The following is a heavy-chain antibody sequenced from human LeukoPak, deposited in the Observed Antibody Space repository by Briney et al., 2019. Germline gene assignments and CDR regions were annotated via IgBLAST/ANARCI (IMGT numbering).Heavy chain of an antibody. J-gene: IGHJ4*02. CDR3: ARDDGGVVVIPNDY. CDR1: GYTFTGYY. Sequence: GASVKVSCKASGYTFTGYYMHWVRQAPGQGLEWMGWINPNSSGTNYAQKLQGRVTMTRDTSISTAYMELSRLRSDDTAVYYCARDDGGVVVIPNDYWGQGTLVTVSS. CDR2: INPNSSGT. D-gene: IGHD3-22*01. V-gene: IGHV1-2*02.